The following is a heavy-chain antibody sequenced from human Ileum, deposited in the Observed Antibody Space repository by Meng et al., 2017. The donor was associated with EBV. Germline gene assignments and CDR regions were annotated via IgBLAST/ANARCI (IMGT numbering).Heavy chain of an antibody. Sequence: QITLKESAPTLVKPHQTLTLTCTLSGFSLSTSGVGVGWIRQPPGKALEWLAMIYGQGDKHYSPSLTSRLTITKDTSKNQVVLTMTNMDSVDTATYYCALRPRQLLRGWFDSWGQGALVTVSS. D-gene: IGHD6-13*01. J-gene: IGHJ5*01. CDR3: ALRPRQLLRGWFDS. CDR2: IYGQGDK. CDR1: GFSLSTSGVG. V-gene: IGHV2-5*01.